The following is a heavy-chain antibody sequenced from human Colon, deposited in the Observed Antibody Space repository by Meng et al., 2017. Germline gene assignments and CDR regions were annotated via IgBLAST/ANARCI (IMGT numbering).Heavy chain of an antibody. V-gene: IGHV3-30*04. CDR1: GFTFSSYA. D-gene: IGHD6-13*01. CDR2: ISYDGSNK. Sequence: GESLKIPCAASGFTFSSYAMHWVRQAPGKGLEWVAVISYDGSNKYYADSVKGRFTISRDNSKNTLYLQMNSLRAEDTAVYYCARVHSSSWYYFDYWGQGTLVTVSS. J-gene: IGHJ4*02. CDR3: ARVHSSSWYYFDY.